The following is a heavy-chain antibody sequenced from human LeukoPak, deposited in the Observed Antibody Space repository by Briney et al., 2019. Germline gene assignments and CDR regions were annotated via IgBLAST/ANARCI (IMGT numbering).Heavy chain of an antibody. J-gene: IGHJ4*02. CDR2: MNQDGSEK. CDR1: GFTFSSYW. D-gene: IGHD5-12*01. V-gene: IGHV3-7*01. Sequence: GGSLRLSCAASGFTFSSYWMTWVRQAPGKGLEWVANMNQDGSEKYYVDSVKGRFTISRDNAKNSLYLQMNSPRAEDTAVYYCARRKAYSGYDSPPYYFDYWGQGILVTVSS. CDR3: ARRKAYSGYDSPPYYFDY.